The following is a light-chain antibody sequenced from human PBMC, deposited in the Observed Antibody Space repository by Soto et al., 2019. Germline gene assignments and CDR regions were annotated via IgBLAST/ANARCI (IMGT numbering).Light chain of an antibody. CDR1: KGVSSS. Sequence: AIQLTQSPSSLSASVGDRVTITCRASKGVSSSLSWYQQKPGTAPKLLIYDASDLETGVPSRFSGSGSWTDFTLTISRLQPEDVATYYCQQFNNYPLTVGQGTRLEIK. J-gene: IGKJ5*01. CDR2: DAS. V-gene: IGKV1D-13*01. CDR3: QQFNNYPLT.